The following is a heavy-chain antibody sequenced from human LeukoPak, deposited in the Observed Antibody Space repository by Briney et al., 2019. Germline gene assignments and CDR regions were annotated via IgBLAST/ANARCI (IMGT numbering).Heavy chain of an antibody. Sequence: GASVKVSCKASGYTFTSYYMHWVRQAPGQGLVWMGIINPSGGSTSYAQKFQGRVTMTRDTSTSTVYMELSSLRSEDTAVYYCARSDPAKLQFDYWGQGTLVTVSS. V-gene: IGHV1-46*03. CDR3: ARSDPAKLQFDY. J-gene: IGHJ4*02. CDR1: GYTFTSYY. CDR2: INPSGGST. D-gene: IGHD1-7*01.